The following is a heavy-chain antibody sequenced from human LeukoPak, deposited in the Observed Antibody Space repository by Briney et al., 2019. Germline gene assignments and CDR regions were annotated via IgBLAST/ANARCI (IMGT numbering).Heavy chain of an antibody. V-gene: IGHV4-59*01. Sequence: PSETLSLTCTVSGGSITNYYWTWIRQPPGKGLEWIGHIYYTGSTENNPSLKSRVTISVDTSQNQFSLKVNSVTAADTAVYFCARGDGWGDAVDGMGYWGQGTLVTVSS. D-gene: IGHD6-19*01. J-gene: IGHJ4*02. CDR3: ARGDGWGDAVDGMGY. CDR2: IYYTGST. CDR1: GGSITNYY.